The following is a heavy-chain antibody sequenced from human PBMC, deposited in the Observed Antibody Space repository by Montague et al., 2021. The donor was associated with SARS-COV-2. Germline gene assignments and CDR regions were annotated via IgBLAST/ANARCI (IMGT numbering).Heavy chain of an antibody. V-gene: IGHV2-5*02. D-gene: IGHD3-10*01. CDR2: IYWGDEK. J-gene: IGHJ4*02. Sequence: PALVKTTQTFTLICSFSGFSLDTRGAGVAWIRQPPGKALEWLALIYWGDEKRFSPSLKSRLAITKDTFKDQVVLRMTNMDPVDTATYYCVHYASGSYYFHYWGQGTLVTVSS. CDR3: VHYASGSYYFHY. CDR1: GFSLDTRGAG.